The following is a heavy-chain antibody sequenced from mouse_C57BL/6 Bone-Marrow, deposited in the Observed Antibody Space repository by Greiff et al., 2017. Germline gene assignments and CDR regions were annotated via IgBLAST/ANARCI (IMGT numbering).Heavy chain of an antibody. V-gene: IGHV1-19*01. CDR2: INPYNGGT. J-gene: IGHJ2*01. Sequence: VQLQQSGPVLVKPGASVKMSCKASGYTFTDYYMNWVKQSHGKSLEWIGVINPYNGGTSYNQKFKGKATLTVDKSSSTAYMELNSLTSEDSAVYYCARPYYYGSPDYWGQGTTLTVSS. CDR1: GYTFTDYY. D-gene: IGHD1-1*01. CDR3: ARPYYYGSPDY.